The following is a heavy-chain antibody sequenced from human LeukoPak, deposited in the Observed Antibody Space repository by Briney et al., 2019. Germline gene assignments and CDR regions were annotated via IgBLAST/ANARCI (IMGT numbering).Heavy chain of an antibody. CDR1: GGSFSGYY. D-gene: IGHD2-15*01. CDR2: INHSGST. Sequence: PSETLSLTCAVYGGSFSGYYWSWIRQPPGKGLEWIGEINHSGSTNYNPSLKSRVTISVDTSKNQFSLKLSSVTAADTAVYYCARGRSGCSGGSCYSGRKHGYYYYYYMDVWGKGTTVTVSS. CDR3: ARGRSGCSGGSCYSGRKHGYYYYYYMDV. V-gene: IGHV4-34*01. J-gene: IGHJ6*03.